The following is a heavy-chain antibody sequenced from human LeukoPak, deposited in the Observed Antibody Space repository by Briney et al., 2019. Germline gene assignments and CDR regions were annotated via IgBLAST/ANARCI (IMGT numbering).Heavy chain of an antibody. J-gene: IGHJ4*02. CDR3: ARGRGGFVLRYFDWSPEYYFDY. V-gene: IGHV4-59*01. CDR1: GGSISSYY. D-gene: IGHD3-9*01. Sequence: SETLSLTCTVSGGSISSYYWSWMRQPPGKGLEWIGYIYYSGSTDYNPSLKSRVTISVDTSKSQFSLKLSSVTAADTAVYYCARGRGGFVLRYFDWSPEYYFDYWGQGTLVTVSS. CDR2: IYYSGST.